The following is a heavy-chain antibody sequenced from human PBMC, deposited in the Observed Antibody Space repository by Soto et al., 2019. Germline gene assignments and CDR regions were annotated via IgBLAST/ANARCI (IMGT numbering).Heavy chain of an antibody. CDR2: IYYSGST. CDR1: CVSLSRGDYH. Sequence: QVQLQESGPGLVKPSQTLPLPCTVSCVSLSRGDYHGLWLRQPTGKGLVWIGYIYYSGSTYYNPSLKSRVTISVDTSKNQFSLKLSSVTAADTAVYYCARSGTLDPVYWGQGTLVTVSS. J-gene: IGHJ4*02. D-gene: IGHD1-1*01. CDR3: ARSGTLDPVY. V-gene: IGHV4-30-4*01.